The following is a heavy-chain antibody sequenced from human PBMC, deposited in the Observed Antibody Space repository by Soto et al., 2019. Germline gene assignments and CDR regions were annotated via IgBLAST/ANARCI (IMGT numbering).Heavy chain of an antibody. CDR2: ISAYNGNT. CDR3: GRGESIGDV. V-gene: IGHV1-18*01. CDR1: GYTFTSYG. Sequence: QVQLVQSGAEVKKPGASVKVSCKASGYTFTSYGISWVRQAPGQGLEWMGWISAYNGNTNYAQKLQGRVTQTTDTPTGTAYMEQRSLRADDTAVYYWGRGESIGDVGGQGTMVTDSS. D-gene: IGHD6-6*01. J-gene: IGHJ6*01.